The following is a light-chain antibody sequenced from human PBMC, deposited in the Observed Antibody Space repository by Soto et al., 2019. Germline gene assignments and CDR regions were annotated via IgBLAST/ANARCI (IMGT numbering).Light chain of an antibody. V-gene: IGKV2-30*01. CDR2: KVS. Sequence: DVVMTQSPLSLPVTLGQPASISCRSSQSLVYSYGNTYLNWFQQRPGQSPRRLIYKVSNRDSGVPDRFSGSGSGTDFTLKISRVEAEDVGVYYCMQGTHWPPITFGQGTRLEIK. CDR1: QSLVYSYGNTY. CDR3: MQGTHWPPIT. J-gene: IGKJ5*01.